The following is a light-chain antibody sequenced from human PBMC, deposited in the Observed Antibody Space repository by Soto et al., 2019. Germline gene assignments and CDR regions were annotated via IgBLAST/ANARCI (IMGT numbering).Light chain of an antibody. V-gene: IGKV3-11*01. CDR2: GAS. CDR1: QSVPSDY. CDR3: QQRSNWPHSIT. Sequence: LLAQSPSTLSFSPGERATLSCRASQSVPSDYLAWYQQRPGQAPRLLIFGASNRATGIPARFSGSGSETDFTLTISSLEPEDFAVYYCQQRSNWPHSITFGQGTRLEIK. J-gene: IGKJ5*01.